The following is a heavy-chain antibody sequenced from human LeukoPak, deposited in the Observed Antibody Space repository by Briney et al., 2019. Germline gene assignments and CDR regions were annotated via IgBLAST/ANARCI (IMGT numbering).Heavy chain of an antibody. CDR1: GFTFSNYA. Sequence: GASLRLSCAASGFTFSNYAMSWVRQAPGKGLEWISVIGGSGGSTYYADSVKGRFTISRGNSKNTLHLQMNSLRVEDTAVYYCAKDRYCSGASCHVTDFDYWGQGTLVTVSS. J-gene: IGHJ4*02. CDR3: AKDRYCSGASCHVTDFDY. CDR2: IGGSGGST. D-gene: IGHD2-15*01. V-gene: IGHV3-23*01.